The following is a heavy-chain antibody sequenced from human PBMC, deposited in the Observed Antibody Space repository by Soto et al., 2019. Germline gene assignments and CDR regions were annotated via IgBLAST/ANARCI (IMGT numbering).Heavy chain of an antibody. J-gene: IGHJ4*02. D-gene: IGHD4-17*01. CDR3: ASTEPTVTTFSRPDY. CDR1: GFTFIRSW. Sequence: EVQLVESGGGLVQPGGSLRLNCAASGFTFIRSWMHWVRQAPGKGLVWVSRINSDGGSASYADSVRGRFTISRDNARNKVNLQSISLRAEDTAVYYCASTEPTVTTFSRPDYWGQGTLVTVSS. CDR2: INSDGGSA. V-gene: IGHV3-74*01.